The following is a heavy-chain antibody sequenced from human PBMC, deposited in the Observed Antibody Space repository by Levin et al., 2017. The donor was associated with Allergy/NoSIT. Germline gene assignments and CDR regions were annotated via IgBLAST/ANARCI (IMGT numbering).Heavy chain of an antibody. J-gene: IGHJ4*02. D-gene: IGHD2-15*01. V-gene: IGHV3-15*01. CDR1: GFTFSDVY. CDR2: IKRKSDGETT. Sequence: GGSLRLSCAASGFTFSDVYMHWVRQAPGKGLEWVGRIKRKSDGETTDYAAPGKGRLTISRDDSKNTLYLQMNNLKTEDAAVYYCATGDCSGGSCHFFDYWGQGTLVTVSS. CDR3: ATGDCSGGSCHFFDY.